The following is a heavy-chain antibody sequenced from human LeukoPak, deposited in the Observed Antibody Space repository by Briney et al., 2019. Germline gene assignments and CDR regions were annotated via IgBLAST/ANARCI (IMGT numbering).Heavy chain of an antibody. J-gene: IGHJ4*02. D-gene: IGHD1-26*01. CDR3: IRGTVGAPGNDY. CDR2: IDTDGSFT. Sequence: GGSLRLSCAASGFTFSSYWMHWLRQAPGKGLVWVSRIDTDGSFTSYADSVRGRFTISRDNAKNTLYLQMSSLRAEDTAVYYCIRGTVGAPGNDYWGQGTLVTVSS. CDR1: GFTFSSYW. V-gene: IGHV3-74*01.